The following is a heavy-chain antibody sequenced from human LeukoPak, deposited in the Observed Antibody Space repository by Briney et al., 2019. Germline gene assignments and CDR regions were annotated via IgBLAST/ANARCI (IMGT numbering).Heavy chain of an antibody. Sequence: GGSLRLSCAASGFTVSSNYMTWVRQAPGQGLEWVSVIYFGGTTYYADSVKGRFTISRDNSKNTVYLQMNSLRAEDTAVYSCAKGLGQWLVIFDSWGQGTLVTVSS. D-gene: IGHD6-19*01. CDR2: IYFGGTT. V-gene: IGHV3-53*05. CDR3: AKGLGQWLVIFDS. CDR1: GFTVSSNY. J-gene: IGHJ4*02.